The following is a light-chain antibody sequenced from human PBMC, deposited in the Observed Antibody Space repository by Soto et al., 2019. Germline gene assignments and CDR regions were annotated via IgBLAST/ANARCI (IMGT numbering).Light chain of an antibody. J-gene: IGKJ4*01. Sequence: EIVLTQSPATLSLSPGERATLSCRASQTVGNSLAWYQQKRGQAPRLLINDASNRATGIPGRFSGSGSETDFTLTISSLEPEDFAVYYCQQRYDWPLTFGGGTKVEI. CDR1: QTVGNS. V-gene: IGKV3-11*01. CDR3: QQRYDWPLT. CDR2: DAS.